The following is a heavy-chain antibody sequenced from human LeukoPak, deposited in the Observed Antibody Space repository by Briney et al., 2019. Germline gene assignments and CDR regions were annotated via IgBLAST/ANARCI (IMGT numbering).Heavy chain of an antibody. D-gene: IGHD6-13*01. V-gene: IGHV4-38-2*02. CDR2: IYHSGST. J-gene: IGHJ4*02. CDR3: ARGRRAAGNYFDY. Sequence: SETLSLTRTVSGYSISSGYYWGWIRQPPGKGLEWIGSIYHSGSTYYNPSLKSRVTISVDTSKNQVSLKLSSATAADPAVYYCARGRRAAGNYFDYWGQGTLVTVSS. CDR1: GYSISSGYY.